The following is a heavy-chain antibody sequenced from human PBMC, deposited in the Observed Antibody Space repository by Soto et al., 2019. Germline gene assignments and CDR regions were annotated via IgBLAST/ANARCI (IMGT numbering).Heavy chain of an antibody. CDR2: IYSSGST. J-gene: IGHJ3*02. CDR3: AGGSSWHDAFDI. V-gene: IGHV3-66*01. D-gene: IGHD6-13*01. CDR1: GFTVSSNY. Sequence: EVQLVESGGGLVQPGGSLRLSCADSGFTVSSNYMSGVRQAPGKGLEWVSVIYSSGSTYYADSVKGRFTISRDNSKNTLYLQMNSLRAEDTAVYYCAGGSSWHDAFDIWGQGTMVTVSS.